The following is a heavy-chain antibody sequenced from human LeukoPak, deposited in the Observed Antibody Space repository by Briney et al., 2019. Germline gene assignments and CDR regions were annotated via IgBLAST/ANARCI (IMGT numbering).Heavy chain of an antibody. D-gene: IGHD3-10*01. Sequence: ASVKVSCTASGYTFTSYGISGVRQAPGQGLEWMGWISAYNGNTNYAQKLQGRVTMTTDTSTSTAYMELRSLRSDDTAVYYCASRDMVRGVILFNYWGQGTLVTVSS. CDR1: GYTFTSYG. V-gene: IGHV1-18*01. CDR2: ISAYNGNT. J-gene: IGHJ4*02. CDR3: ASRDMVRGVILFNY.